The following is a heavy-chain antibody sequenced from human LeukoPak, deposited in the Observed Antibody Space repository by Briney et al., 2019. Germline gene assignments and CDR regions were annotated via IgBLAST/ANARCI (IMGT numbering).Heavy chain of an antibody. J-gene: IGHJ3*02. CDR1: GGSISSYY. CDR3: ARDYPIEAFDI. V-gene: IGHV4-59*01. Sequence: SETLSLTCTVSGGSISSYYWSWIRQPPGKGLEWIGYIYYSGSTNYNPSLKSRVTISVDTSKNQFSLKLSSVTAADTAVYYCARDYPIEAFDIWGQGTMVTVSS. CDR2: IYYSGST.